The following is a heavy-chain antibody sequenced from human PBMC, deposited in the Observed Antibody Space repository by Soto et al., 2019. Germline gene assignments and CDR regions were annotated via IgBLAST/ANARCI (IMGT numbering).Heavy chain of an antibody. CDR1: GYSFTSYW. CDR2: IYPGDSDT. J-gene: IGHJ4*02. V-gene: IGHV5-51*01. Sequence: GESLKICCKGSGYSFTSYWIGWVRQMPGKGLEWMGIIYPGDSDTRYSPSFQGQVTISADKSISTAYLQWSSLKASDTAMYYFARLPAYCAPDFPFDSWGQGTLVTVSS. CDR3: ARLPAYCAPDFPFDS. D-gene: IGHD2-21*01.